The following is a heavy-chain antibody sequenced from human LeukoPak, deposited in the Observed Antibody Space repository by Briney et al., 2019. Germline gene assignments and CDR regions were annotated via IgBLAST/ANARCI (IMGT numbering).Heavy chain of an antibody. D-gene: IGHD2-15*01. J-gene: IGHJ4*02. V-gene: IGHV3-33*06. CDR3: AKSVVVITFRFDD. CDR2: VSFDGSNE. CDR1: GFTFSSNG. Sequence: PGGSLRLSCAASGFTFSSNGMHWVRQAPGKGLEWVAVVSFDGSNEYFEDSVKGRFSISRDNSRNTLYLQMNNLRADDTAAYYCAKSVVVITFRFDDWGQGALVTVSS.